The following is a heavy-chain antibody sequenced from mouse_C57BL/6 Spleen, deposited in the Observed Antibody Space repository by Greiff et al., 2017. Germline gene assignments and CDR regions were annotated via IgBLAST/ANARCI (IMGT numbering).Heavy chain of an antibody. V-gene: IGHV1-59*01. J-gene: IGHJ2*01. Sequence: QVQLQQPGAELVRPGTSVKLSCKASGYTFTSYWMHWVKQRPGQGLEWIGVIDPSDSYTNYNQKFKGKATLTVDTSSGTAYMQLSSLTSEDSAVYYCARQELRGFDYWGQGTTLTVSS. D-gene: IGHD1-1*01. CDR1: GYTFTSYW. CDR3: ARQELRGFDY. CDR2: IDPSDSYT.